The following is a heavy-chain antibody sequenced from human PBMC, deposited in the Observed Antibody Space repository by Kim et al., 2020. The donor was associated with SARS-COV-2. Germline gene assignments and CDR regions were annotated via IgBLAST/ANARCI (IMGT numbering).Heavy chain of an antibody. Sequence: QTIQGRVTITRETSASTAYMELSSLRSEDTAVYYCARETVAGSSSARFDYWGQGTLVTVSS. D-gene: IGHD6-19*01. CDR3: ARETVAGSSSARFDY. V-gene: IGHV1-3*01. J-gene: IGHJ4*02.